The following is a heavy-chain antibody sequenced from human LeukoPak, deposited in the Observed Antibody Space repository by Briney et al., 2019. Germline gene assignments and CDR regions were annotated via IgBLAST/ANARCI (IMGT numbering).Heavy chain of an antibody. CDR2: ISSDSNTI. D-gene: IGHD4/OR15-4a*01. V-gene: IGHV3-48*04. CDR3: ARDQGAPNNWFDP. CDR1: GFTFSTYS. J-gene: IGHJ5*02. Sequence: GGSLRLSCVASGFTFSTYSINWVRQAPGQGLDWVSYISSDSNTIYYADSVKGRFTISRDNAQNLLYLQMNSLRSEDTAVYYCARDQGAPNNWFDPWGQGTLVTVSS.